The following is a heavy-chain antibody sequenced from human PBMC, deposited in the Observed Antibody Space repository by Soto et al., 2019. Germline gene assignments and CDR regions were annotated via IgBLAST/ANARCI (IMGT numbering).Heavy chain of an antibody. J-gene: IGHJ4*02. D-gene: IGHD3-22*01. CDR2: IYYSGST. CDR3: MLGSGWKDFDY. V-gene: IGHV4-34*01. CDR1: GGSFTGYY. Sequence: PSETLSLTCAVYGGSFTGYYWTWIRQTPGKGLEWIGRIYYSGSTYYNPSLKSRVTISVDTSKNQFSLKLSSVTAADTAVYYCMLGSGWKDFDYWGQGTLVTVSS.